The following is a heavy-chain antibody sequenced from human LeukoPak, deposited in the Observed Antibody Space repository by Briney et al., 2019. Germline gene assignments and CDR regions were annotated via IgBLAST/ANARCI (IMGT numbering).Heavy chain of an antibody. CDR2: IGKDGSEK. D-gene: IGHD5-24*01. CDR1: GFSFPTYW. Sequence: GGSLRLSCAASGFSFPTYWMVWVRQAPGRGLEWGASIGKDGSEKSYVDSVKGRFTISRDNARNSLYLQMSSLRVEDTAVYYCTRDGVWLQLGYWGQGALVSVSS. V-gene: IGHV3-7*01. J-gene: IGHJ4*02. CDR3: TRDGVWLQLGY.